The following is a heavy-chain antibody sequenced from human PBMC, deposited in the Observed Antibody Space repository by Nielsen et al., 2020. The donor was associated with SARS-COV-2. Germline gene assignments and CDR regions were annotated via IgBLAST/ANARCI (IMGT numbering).Heavy chain of an antibody. CDR2: IRGKTNNYGT. CDR1: GFTFGDAI. V-gene: IGHV3-73*01. D-gene: IGHD2-21*01. J-gene: IGHJ6*02. CDR3: KHYYDMDV. Sequence: GESLKISCAASGFTFGDAIIHWVRQASGKGLEWVGRIRGKTNNYGTSYAASVKGRFTISRDESKNMAYLQMSRLKTDDTAVYYCKHYYDMDVWGQGTTVTVSS.